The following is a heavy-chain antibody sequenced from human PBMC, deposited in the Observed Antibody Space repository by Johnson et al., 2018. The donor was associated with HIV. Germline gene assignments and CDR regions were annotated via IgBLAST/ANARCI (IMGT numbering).Heavy chain of an antibody. Sequence: QVQLVESGGGVVQPGRSLRLSCAASGFTFSSYWMSWVRQAPGKGLEWVAVISYDGSNKYYADSVKGRFTISRDNSKNTLYLQMNSLRAEDTAVYYCAKDSSVLLCFDIWGQGTMVTVSS. CDR1: GFTFSSYW. CDR2: ISYDGSNK. D-gene: IGHD3-10*01. V-gene: IGHV3-30*18. J-gene: IGHJ3*02. CDR3: AKDSSVLLCFDI.